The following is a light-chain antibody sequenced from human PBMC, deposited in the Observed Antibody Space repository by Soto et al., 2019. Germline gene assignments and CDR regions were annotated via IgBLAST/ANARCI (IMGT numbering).Light chain of an antibody. V-gene: IGKV1-33*01. J-gene: IGKJ5*01. CDR3: HQYDNLLPIT. Sequence: IQLTQSPSSLSASVGDRVTITCQASQDIDKNLNWYQQKPGKAPKLLLYDASSLQTGVPSRFSGSGSATDFTFTISSLQPEDIATYYCHQYDNLLPITFGQGTRLESK. CDR1: QDIDKN. CDR2: DAS.